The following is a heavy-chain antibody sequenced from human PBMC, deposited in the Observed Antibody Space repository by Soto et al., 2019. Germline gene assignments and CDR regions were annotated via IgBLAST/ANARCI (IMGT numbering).Heavy chain of an antibody. CDR2: IFHSGHT. V-gene: IGHV4-30-2*01. CDR3: ARRTDV. Sequence: SETLSLTCAVSGDSVSSGDYSWSWIRQPPGKGLEWIGYIFHSGHTYYNPSLQSRVTISIDTSKNQFSLKLSSVTAADTAVYYYARRTDVWGPGNTVTASS. J-gene: IGHJ6*02. CDR1: GDSVSSGDYS.